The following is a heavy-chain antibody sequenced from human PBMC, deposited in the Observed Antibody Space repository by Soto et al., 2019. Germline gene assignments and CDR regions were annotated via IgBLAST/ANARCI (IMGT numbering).Heavy chain of an antibody. D-gene: IGHD3-22*01. CDR2: IYYSGST. Sequence: SETLSLPCTVSGGSISSTGYYWGWIRQPPGKGLEWIGSIYYSGSTSYNPSLQSRVTMSVDTSKNQLSLKVSSVTAADTAVYYGAREAPDRSGYYSGVDNWGQGTLVTVS. J-gene: IGHJ4*02. V-gene: IGHV4-39*07. CDR1: GGSISSTGYY. CDR3: AREAPDRSGYYSGVDN.